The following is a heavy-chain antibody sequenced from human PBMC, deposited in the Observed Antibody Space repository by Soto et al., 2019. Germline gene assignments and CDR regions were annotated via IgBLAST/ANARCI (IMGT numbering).Heavy chain of an antibody. D-gene: IGHD3-9*01. CDR1: GFTFSSYG. CDR3: AKTYYDILTGYSFTYYYGMDV. V-gene: IGHV3-30*18. CDR2: ISYDGSNK. J-gene: IGHJ6*02. Sequence: QAGGSLRLSCAASGFTFSSYGMHWVRQAPGKGLEWVAVISYDGSNKYYADSVKGRFTISRDNSKNTLYLQMNSLRAEDTAVYYCAKTYYDILTGYSFTYYYGMDVWGQGTTVTVSS.